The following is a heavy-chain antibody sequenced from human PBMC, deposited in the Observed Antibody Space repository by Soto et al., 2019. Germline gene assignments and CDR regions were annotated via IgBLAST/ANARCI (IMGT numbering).Heavy chain of an antibody. D-gene: IGHD2-15*01. CDR2: IYYSGST. CDR3: ARDALSSYCSGGSCPSFDP. J-gene: IGHJ5*02. CDR1: GGSISSYY. V-gene: IGHV4-59*12. Sequence: PSETLSLTCTVSGGSISSYYWSWIRQPPGKGLEWIGYIYYSGSTNYNPSLKSRVTISVDTSKNQFSLKLSSVTAADTAVYYCARDALSSYCSGGSCPSFDPWGQGTLVTVSS.